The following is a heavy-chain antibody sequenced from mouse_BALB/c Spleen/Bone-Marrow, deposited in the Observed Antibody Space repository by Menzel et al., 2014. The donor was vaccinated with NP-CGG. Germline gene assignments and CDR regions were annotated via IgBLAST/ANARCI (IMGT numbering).Heavy chain of an antibody. CDR1: GYSFTGYY. CDR3: VKGVYGNPFAY. D-gene: IGHD2-1*01. CDR2: ISCYNGAT. V-gene: IGHV1S34*01. J-gene: IGHJ3*01. Sequence: LMKTGASVKISCKASGYSFTGYYMHWVKRSHGKSLEWIGYISCYNGATSYNQKFKGKATFTVDTSSSTAYMQVNSLTSEDSAVYYCVKGVYGNPFAYWGQGTLVTVSA.